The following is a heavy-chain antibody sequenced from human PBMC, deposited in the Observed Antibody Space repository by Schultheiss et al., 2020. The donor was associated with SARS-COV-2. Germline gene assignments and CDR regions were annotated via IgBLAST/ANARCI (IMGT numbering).Heavy chain of an antibody. J-gene: IGHJ6*02. CDR3: VKGDYGDYVGLGGMDV. Sequence: GGSLRLSCAASGFTFSSYAMSWVRQAPGKGLEWVSSISSSSSYIYYADSVKGRFTISRDNAKNSLYLQMSSLRAEDTAVYYCVKGDYGDYVGLGGMDVWGQGTTVTVSS. CDR2: ISSSSSYI. D-gene: IGHD4-17*01. CDR1: GFTFSSYA. V-gene: IGHV3-21*01.